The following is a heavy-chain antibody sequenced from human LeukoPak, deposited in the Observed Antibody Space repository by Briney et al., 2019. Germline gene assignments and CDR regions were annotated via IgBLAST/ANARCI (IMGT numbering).Heavy chain of an antibody. Sequence: GGSLRLSCAASGFTFSSYAMHWVRQAPGKGLEWVAVISYDGSNKYYADSVKGRFTTSRDNSKNTLYLQMNSLRAEDTAVYYCARDSYGSSWYSYGGFDPWGQGTLVTVSS. J-gene: IGHJ5*02. D-gene: IGHD6-13*01. CDR1: GFTFSSYA. V-gene: IGHV3-30-3*01. CDR2: ISYDGSNK. CDR3: ARDSYGSSWYSYGGFDP.